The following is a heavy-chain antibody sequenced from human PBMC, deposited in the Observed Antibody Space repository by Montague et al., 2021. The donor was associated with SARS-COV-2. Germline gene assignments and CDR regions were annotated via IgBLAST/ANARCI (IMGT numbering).Heavy chain of an antibody. D-gene: IGHD4-23*01. V-gene: IGHV3-21*01. CDR2: ISSSSSYI. Sequence: SLRLSCAASGFTFSSYSMNWVRQAPGKGLEWVSSISSSSSYIYYADSVKGRFTISRDNAKNSLYLQMNSLRAEDTAVYYCARQRKATVVTDLLFDYWGQGTLVTVSS. J-gene: IGHJ4*02. CDR3: ARQRKATVVTDLLFDY. CDR1: GFTFSSYS.